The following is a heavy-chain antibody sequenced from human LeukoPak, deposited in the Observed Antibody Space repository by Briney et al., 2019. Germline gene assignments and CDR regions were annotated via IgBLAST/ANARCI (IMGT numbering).Heavy chain of an antibody. CDR2: IRSKTDGGTA. D-gene: IGHD2-21*01. Sequence: GGSLRLSCAASGFTFSNAWMSWDRQAPGKGLEWVDRIRSKTDGGTANYAAPVKGRFTISRDDSEQTLHLQMNSLKTEDTAVYHCTTLFYHDPLFTFDSWGQGTLVTVSS. CDR1: GFTFSNAW. V-gene: IGHV3-15*01. J-gene: IGHJ4*02. CDR3: TTLFYHDPLFTFDS.